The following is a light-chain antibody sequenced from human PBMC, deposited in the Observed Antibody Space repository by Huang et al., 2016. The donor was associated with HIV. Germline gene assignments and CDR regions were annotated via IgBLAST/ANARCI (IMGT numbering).Light chain of an antibody. CDR3: QQHDNWLT. CDR1: QNVGNH. J-gene: IGKJ4*01. Sequence: IVLTQSPATLSWYLGERVALSCRASQNVGNHLAWYQQRPGQAPRLIIYDASNRVPGVPARFSGSGSGTDFTLTISTLEPEDFALYYCQQHDNWLTFGGGTKLEV. CDR2: DAS. V-gene: IGKV3-11*01.